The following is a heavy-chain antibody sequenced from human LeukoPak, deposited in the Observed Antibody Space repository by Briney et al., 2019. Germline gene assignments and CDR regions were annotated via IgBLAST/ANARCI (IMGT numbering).Heavy chain of an antibody. CDR1: GVSFGAYS. Sequence: SETLSLTCAVSGVSFGAYSWSWIRQPPGKGLEWIGEINHSGGTNYNPSLKTRITISVDTSKDQFSLNLSSVTAADTAVYYCARSGFWSGYYSHDFDYWGQGTLVTVSS. D-gene: IGHD3-3*01. J-gene: IGHJ4*02. CDR2: INHSGGT. V-gene: IGHV4-34*01. CDR3: ARSGFWSGYYSHDFDY.